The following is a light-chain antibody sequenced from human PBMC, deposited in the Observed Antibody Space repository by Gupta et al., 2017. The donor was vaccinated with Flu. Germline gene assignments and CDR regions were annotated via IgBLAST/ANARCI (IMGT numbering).Light chain of an antibody. CDR1: QSVGTY. V-gene: IGKV1-39*01. Sequence: IRITQSPSSLSASVGDRVTITCRASQSVGTYLNWYQQQAGKAPKVLIYAASSLHSGVPSRFSGSGSGTDFTLTISSLQPEDFATYYCQQHDSSHVTFGGGTKVEIK. CDR2: AAS. CDR3: QQHDSSHVT. J-gene: IGKJ4*01.